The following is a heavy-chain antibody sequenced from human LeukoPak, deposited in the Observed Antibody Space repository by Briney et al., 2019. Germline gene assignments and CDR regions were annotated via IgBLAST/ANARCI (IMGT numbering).Heavy chain of an antibody. V-gene: IGHV1-2*02. D-gene: IGHD6-13*01. CDR2: INPNSGGT. J-gene: IGHJ4*02. CDR3: ARGPLVGSSLGGYFDY. Sequence: ASVKVSCKASGYTFTGYYMHWVRQAPGPGLERMGWINPNSGGTNYAQKFQGRVTMTRDTSISTAYMELSRLRSDDTAVYYCARGPLVGSSLGGYFDYWGQGTLVTVSS. CDR1: GYTFTGYY.